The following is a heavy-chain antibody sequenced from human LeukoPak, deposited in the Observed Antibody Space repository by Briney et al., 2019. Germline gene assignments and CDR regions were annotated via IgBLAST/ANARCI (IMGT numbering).Heavy chain of an antibody. J-gene: IGHJ6*03. V-gene: IGHV4-4*07. Sequence: SETLSLTCTVSGGSISSYYWSWIRQPAGEGLEWIGRIYTSGSTNYNPSLKSRVTISVDTSKNQFSLKLSSVTAADTAVYYCARPAAPSSYMDVWGKGTTVTVSS. CDR3: ARPAAPSSYMDV. D-gene: IGHD6-25*01. CDR1: GGSISSYY. CDR2: IYTSGST.